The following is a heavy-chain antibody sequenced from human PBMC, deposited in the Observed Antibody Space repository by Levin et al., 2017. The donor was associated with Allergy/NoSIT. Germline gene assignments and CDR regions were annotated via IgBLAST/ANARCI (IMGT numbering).Heavy chain of an antibody. Sequence: PGGSLRLSCAASGFTFSSYAMHWVRQAPGKGLEWVAVISYDGSNKYYADSVKGRFTISRDNSKNTLYLQMNSLRAEYTAVYYCARDNYYYGMDVWGQGTTVTVSS. V-gene: IGHV3-30*04. CDR3: ARDNYYYGMDV. CDR1: GFTFSSYA. J-gene: IGHJ6*02. CDR2: ISYDGSNK.